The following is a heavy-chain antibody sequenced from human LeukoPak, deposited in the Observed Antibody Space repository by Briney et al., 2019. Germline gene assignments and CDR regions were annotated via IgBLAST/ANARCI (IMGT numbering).Heavy chain of an antibody. CDR1: RYSFSRFA. Sequence: GGSLRLSCAASRYSFSRFAMSWVRQTPRGGLEWGSPISGSGARTYYADSVKGRFTISRDNSRNTLYLQMSSLRAEDTAGYYCAKSHSVAVAGTYSTYYFDSWGQGTLVTVSS. V-gene: IGHV3-23*01. J-gene: IGHJ4*02. D-gene: IGHD6-19*01. CDR2: ISGSGART. CDR3: AKSHSVAVAGTYSTYYFDS.